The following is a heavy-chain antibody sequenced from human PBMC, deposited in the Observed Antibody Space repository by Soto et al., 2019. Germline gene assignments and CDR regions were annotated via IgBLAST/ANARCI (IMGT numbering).Heavy chain of an antibody. J-gene: IGHJ3*02. V-gene: IGHV5-10-1*01. CDR1: GYSFTSYW. CDR3: ATCAGVKYDSSGYTAPDAFDI. Sequence: PGEPLKISCKGSGYSFTSYWISWVRQMPGKGLEWMGRIDPSDSYTNYSPSFQGHVTISADKSISTAYLQWSSLKASDTAMYYCATCAGVKYDSSGYTAPDAFDIWGQGTMVTVSS. CDR2: IDPSDSYT. D-gene: IGHD3-22*01.